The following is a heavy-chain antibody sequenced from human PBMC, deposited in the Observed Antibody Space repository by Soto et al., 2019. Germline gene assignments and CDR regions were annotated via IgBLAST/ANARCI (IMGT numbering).Heavy chain of an antibody. Sequence: SETLSLTCTVSGGSISSYYWSWIRQPAGKGLEWIGRIYTSGSTSNNPTLKSRITMSKDTPKNQISLKLSAVTAAYTAVYYYATDLASERDEYGMDVWGQGTTVTVSS. V-gene: IGHV4-4*07. CDR3: ATDLASERDEYGMDV. J-gene: IGHJ6*02. CDR2: IYTSGST. CDR1: GGSISSYY. D-gene: IGHD6-25*01.